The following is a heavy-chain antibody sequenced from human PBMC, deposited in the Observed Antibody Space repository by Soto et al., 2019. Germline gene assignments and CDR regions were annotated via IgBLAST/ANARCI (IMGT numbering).Heavy chain of an antibody. J-gene: IGHJ6*02. V-gene: IGHV3-21*01. D-gene: IGHD5-18*01. CDR3: ARVSVRQLRIYYYYCIDF. CDR1: GFTFSSYS. CDR2: ISSSSSYI. Sequence: TGGSLRLSCAASGFTFSSYSMNWVRQAPGKGLEWVSSISSSSSYIYYADSVKGRFTISRDNAKNSLYLQMNSLRAEDTAVYYCARVSVRQLRIYYYYCIDFWGQGTTVTVSS.